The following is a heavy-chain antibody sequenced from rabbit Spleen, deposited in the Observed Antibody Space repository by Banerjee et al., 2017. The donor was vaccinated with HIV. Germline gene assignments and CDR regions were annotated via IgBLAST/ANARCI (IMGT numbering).Heavy chain of an antibody. CDR1: GIDFSSYYY. J-gene: IGHJ6*01. CDR2: IDSGSSGFT. Sequence: QQQLEESGGGLVKPGGTLTLTCEASGIDFSSYYYMCWVRQAPGKGLEWIACIDSGSSGFTYFASWAKGRFTISKTSSTTVTLEMTSLTVADTATYFCARDTGSSFSTYGMDLWGQGTLVTVS. CDR3: ARDTGSSFSTYGMDL. V-gene: IGHV1S45*01. D-gene: IGHD8-1*01.